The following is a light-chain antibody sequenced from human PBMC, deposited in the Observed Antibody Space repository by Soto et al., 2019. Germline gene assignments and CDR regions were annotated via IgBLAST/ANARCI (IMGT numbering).Light chain of an antibody. Sequence: QSALTQPASVSGSPGQSITISCTVTSGDVGAYDFVSWYQQHPGKAPRLMIYNVNNRPAGASNRFSGSKSGSTASLTISTLQAEDEADYYCASFTNTYSYVFGAGTKVTVL. CDR1: SGDVGAYDF. CDR3: ASFTNTYSYV. CDR2: NVN. J-gene: IGLJ1*01. V-gene: IGLV2-14*01.